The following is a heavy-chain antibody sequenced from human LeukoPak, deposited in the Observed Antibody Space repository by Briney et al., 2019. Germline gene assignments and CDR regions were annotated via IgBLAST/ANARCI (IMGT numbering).Heavy chain of an antibody. V-gene: IGHV3-7*01. CDR3: ARDVDYYDSSGYYYPWYFDY. D-gene: IGHD3-22*01. J-gene: IGHJ4*02. Sequence: GGSLRLSCAASGFTFSSYWMSWVRQAPGKGLEWVANIKEDGSEKDYVASVKGRFTISRDNAKNSLYLQMNSLRAEDTAVYYCARDVDYYDSSGYYYPWYFDYWGQGTLVTVSS. CDR1: GFTFSSYW. CDR2: IKEDGSEK.